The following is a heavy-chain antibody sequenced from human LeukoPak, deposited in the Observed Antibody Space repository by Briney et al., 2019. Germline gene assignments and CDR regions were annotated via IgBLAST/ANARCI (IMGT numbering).Heavy chain of an antibody. D-gene: IGHD6-13*01. CDR2: ISFDGGNK. J-gene: IGHJ4*02. CDR3: ARGRAGIAAAGFDY. CDR1: GFTFSMSA. Sequence: HPGGSLRLSCATSGFTFSMSAMHWVRLAPGKGLDWVAVISFDGGNKFYADSVKGRFSISRGNSKNTLYLQMNSLGLDDTAVYFCARGRAGIAAAGFDYWGQGTLVTVSS. V-gene: IGHV3-30-3*01.